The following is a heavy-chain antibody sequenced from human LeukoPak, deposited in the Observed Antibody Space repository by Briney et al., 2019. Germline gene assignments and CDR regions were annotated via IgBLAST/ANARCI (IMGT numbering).Heavy chain of an antibody. Sequence: LPGGSLRLSCTASGFTFSTYGMHWVRQAPGKGLEWVAVIWADGINRFYADSVKGRFTFSRDNSKHTLSLQMNSLRAEDTAVYYCAKERGPFDAFDLWGQGTMVTVSS. J-gene: IGHJ3*01. V-gene: IGHV3-33*06. CDR1: GFTFSTYG. CDR2: IWADGINR. CDR3: AKERGPFDAFDL.